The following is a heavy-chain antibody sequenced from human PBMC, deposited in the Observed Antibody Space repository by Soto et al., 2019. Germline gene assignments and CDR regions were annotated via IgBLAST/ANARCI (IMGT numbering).Heavy chain of an antibody. CDR2: IYPGDSDT. D-gene: IGHD6-13*01. CDR1: GYSFTSYS. V-gene: IGHV5-51*03. J-gene: IGHJ6*02. Sequence: EVQLVQSGAEVKKPGESLKISCKGSGYSFTSYSIGWVRQMPGKGLEWMGIIYPGDSDTRYSPSFQGQVTISADKSISTAYLQWSSLKASDTAMYYCARPRSSSRNYYGMDVWGQGTTVTVSS. CDR3: ARPRSSSRNYYGMDV.